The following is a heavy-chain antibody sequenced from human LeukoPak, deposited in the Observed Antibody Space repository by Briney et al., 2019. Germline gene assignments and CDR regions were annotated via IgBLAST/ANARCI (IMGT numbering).Heavy chain of an antibody. J-gene: IGHJ4*02. D-gene: IGHD6-19*01. CDR1: GFTFGDYP. V-gene: IGHV3-49*03. Sequence: GGSLRLSCTASGFTFGDYPITWFRQAPGKGLEWVGFIRSKTYGGTTEYAASVKGRFTISGDDSKNIAYLQMNSLKTEDTAMYYCTSSYRSGWYGQCWGQGTLVTVSS. CDR3: TSSYRSGWYGQC. CDR2: IRSKTYGGTT.